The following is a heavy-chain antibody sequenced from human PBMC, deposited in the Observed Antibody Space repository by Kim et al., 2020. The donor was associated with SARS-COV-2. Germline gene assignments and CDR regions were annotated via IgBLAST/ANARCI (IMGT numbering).Heavy chain of an antibody. CDR2: VIPAFGTP. V-gene: IGHV1-69*06. CDR1: GGTFSTFA. CDR3: ARGVEIDS. Sequence: SVKVSCKVSGGTFSTFAISWVRQAPGQVLEWMGGVIPAFGTPDYAQKFKGRVTITADRSTSTAYMELTSLRSDDTAVYYCARGVEIDSWGQGTLITVSS. J-gene: IGHJ4*02.